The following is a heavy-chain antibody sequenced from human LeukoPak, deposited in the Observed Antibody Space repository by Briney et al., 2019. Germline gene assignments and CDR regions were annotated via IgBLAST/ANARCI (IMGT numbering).Heavy chain of an antibody. J-gene: IGHJ4*02. D-gene: IGHD2-15*01. CDR1: GGSISSYY. CDR3: ARKPKDCSGGTCYWYYFDY. V-gene: IGHV4-59*12. CDR2: IYYSGST. Sequence: SETLSLTCTVSGGSISSYYWSWIRQPPGKGLEWIGYIYYSGSTNYNPSLKSRVTISLDTSKNQFSLNLSSVTAADTAVYYCARKPKDCSGGTCYWYYFDYWGQGTLVTVSS.